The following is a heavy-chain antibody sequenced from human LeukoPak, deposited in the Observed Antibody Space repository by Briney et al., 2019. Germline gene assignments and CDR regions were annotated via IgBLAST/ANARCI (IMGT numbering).Heavy chain of an antibody. CDR3: ARESRYSSPEPDFDAFDI. V-gene: IGHV1-2*02. CDR2: INPNSGGT. D-gene: IGHD2-15*01. J-gene: IGHJ3*02. Sequence: GASVKVSCKASGYTFTSYDINWVRQATGQGLEWMGWINPNSGGTNYAQKFQGRVTMTRDTSISTAYMELSRLRSDDTAVYYCARESRYSSPEPDFDAFDIWGQGTMVTVSS. CDR1: GYTFTSYD.